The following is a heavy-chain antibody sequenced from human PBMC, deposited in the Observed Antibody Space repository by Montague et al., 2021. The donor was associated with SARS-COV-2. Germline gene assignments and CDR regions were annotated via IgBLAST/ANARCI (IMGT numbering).Heavy chain of an antibody. CDR1: GGSISSNF. Sequence: SETLSLTCTVSGGSISSNFWSWIRQPPGKGLEWIGYIYYSGSTNYNPSLKSRVTISVDTSKKQFSLQLSSVTAADTAVYYCARTRGYDPHFDFWGQGTLVTVSS. V-gene: IGHV4-59*01. J-gene: IGHJ4*02. CDR3: ARTRGYDPHFDF. CDR2: IYYSGST. D-gene: IGHD5-12*01.